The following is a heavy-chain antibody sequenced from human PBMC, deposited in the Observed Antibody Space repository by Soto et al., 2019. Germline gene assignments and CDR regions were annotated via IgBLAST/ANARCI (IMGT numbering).Heavy chain of an antibody. CDR2: IYYSGST. D-gene: IGHD6-13*01. CDR3: ARRGQQLFDY. V-gene: IGHV4-31*03. Sequence: SETLSLTCTVSGGSISSGGYYWSWIRQHPGKGLEWIGYIYYSGSTYYNPSLKSRVTISVDTSKNQFSLKLSSVTAADTAVYYCARRGQQLFDYWGQGTLVTVSS. CDR1: GGSISSGGYY. J-gene: IGHJ4*02.